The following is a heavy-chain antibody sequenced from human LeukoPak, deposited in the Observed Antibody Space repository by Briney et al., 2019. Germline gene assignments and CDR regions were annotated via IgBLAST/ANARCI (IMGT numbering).Heavy chain of an antibody. CDR2: IRYDGSNK. CDR1: GFTFSSYG. CDR3: AKGSGNGYGSGPFDY. D-gene: IGHD3-10*01. V-gene: IGHV3-30*02. Sequence: GGSLRLSCAASGFTFSSYGMHWVRQAPGKGLEWVAFIRYDGSNKYYADSVKGRFTISRDNSKNTVSLQMSSLRDEDTALYYCAKGSGNGYGSGPFDYWGQGTLVTVSS. J-gene: IGHJ4*02.